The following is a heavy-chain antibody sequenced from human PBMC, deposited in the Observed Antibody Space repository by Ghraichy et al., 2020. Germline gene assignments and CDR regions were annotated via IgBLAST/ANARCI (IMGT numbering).Heavy chain of an antibody. Sequence: SETLSLTCTVSGGSISSSSFYWGWIRQPPGKDLEWIGTIYYSGSTHYNPSLKSRVTISVDTSKNQFSLKLTSVTAADTAVYYCARLDIADRCFDYWGQGTLVTVSS. CDR1: GGSISSSSFY. CDR3: ARLDIADRCFDY. CDR2: IYYSGST. V-gene: IGHV4-39*01. J-gene: IGHJ4*02. D-gene: IGHD6-6*01.